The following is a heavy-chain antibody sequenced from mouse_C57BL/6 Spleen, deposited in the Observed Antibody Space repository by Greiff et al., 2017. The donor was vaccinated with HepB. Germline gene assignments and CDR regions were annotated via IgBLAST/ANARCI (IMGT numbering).Heavy chain of an antibody. CDR2: IYPGDGDT. Sequence: VQLQQSGPELVKPGASVTISCKASGYAFSSSWMNWVKQRPGKGLEWIGRIYPGDGDTNYNGKFKGKATLTADKSSSTAYMQLSSLTSEDSAVYFCAGYPHWYFDVWGTGTTVTVSS. J-gene: IGHJ1*03. D-gene: IGHD2-2*01. CDR1: GYAFSSSW. CDR3: AGYPHWYFDV. V-gene: IGHV1-82*01.